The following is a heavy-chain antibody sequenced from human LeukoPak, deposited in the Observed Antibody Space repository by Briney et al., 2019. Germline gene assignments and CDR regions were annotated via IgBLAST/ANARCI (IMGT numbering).Heavy chain of an antibody. CDR3: ARDAGYCSGGSCPYNWFDP. V-gene: IGHV1-8*01. J-gene: IGHJ5*02. CDR2: MNPNSGNT. D-gene: IGHD2-15*01. CDR1: GYTFTSYD. Sequence: GASVKVSCKASGYTFTSYDINWVRQATGQGLEGMGRMNPNSGNTGYAQKFQGRVTMTRNTSISTAYMELSSLRSEDTAVYYCARDAGYCSGGSCPYNWFDPWGQGTLVTVSS.